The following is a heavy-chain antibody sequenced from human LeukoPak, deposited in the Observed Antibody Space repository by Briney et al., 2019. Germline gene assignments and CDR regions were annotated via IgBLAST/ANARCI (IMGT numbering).Heavy chain of an antibody. D-gene: IGHD3-9*01. J-gene: IGHJ4*02. Sequence: GGSLRLSCAPSGFTFSDHYMDWVRQAPGKGLEWVGRSRNKANSYTTEYAASVKGRFTISRDDSKNSLYLQMNSLKTEDTAVYYCTRDLTGTYYNYWGQGTLVAVSS. CDR2: SRNKANSYTT. CDR1: GFTFSDHY. V-gene: IGHV3-72*01. CDR3: TRDLTGTYYNY.